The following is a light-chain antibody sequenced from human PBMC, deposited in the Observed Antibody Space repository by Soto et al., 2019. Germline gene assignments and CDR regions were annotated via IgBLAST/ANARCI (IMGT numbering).Light chain of an antibody. V-gene: IGKV3-11*01. CDR2: DAS. Sequence: ILFTQSPATLSLSPGERGTLSCRASQSVDRRLAWYQQKPGHAPSLLIFDASNRANGVPARFSGGGSGTDFTLTISSLEPEDFAFYYCQQRNDWRRGTFGQGTRLEIK. CDR3: QQRNDWRRGT. CDR1: QSVDRR. J-gene: IGKJ5*01.